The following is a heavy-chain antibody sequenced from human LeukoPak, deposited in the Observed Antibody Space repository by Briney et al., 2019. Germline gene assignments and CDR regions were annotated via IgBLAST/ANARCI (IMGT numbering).Heavy chain of an antibody. CDR3: VRDFRSADY. Sequence: GGSLRLSCAASGFTFSTYCMHWVRQAPGKGPMWVSRICPDGTVTNYADSVKARFIISRDNARNTVYLQMSSLRVEDTAVYYCVRDFRSADYWGQGTLVTVSS. J-gene: IGHJ4*02. CDR2: ICPDGTVT. V-gene: IGHV3-74*01. CDR1: GFTFSTYC.